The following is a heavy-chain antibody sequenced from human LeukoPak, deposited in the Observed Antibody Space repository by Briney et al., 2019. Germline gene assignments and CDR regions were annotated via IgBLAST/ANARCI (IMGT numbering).Heavy chain of an antibody. CDR1: GFTFSSYG. D-gene: IGHD1-1*01. J-gene: IGHJ4*02. CDR2: IWYDGSNK. CDR3: AKQAGTRRFDY. V-gene: IGHV3-33*06. Sequence: GGSLRLSCAASGFTFSSYGMHWVRQAPGKGLEWVAVIWYDGSNKYYADSVKGRFTISRDNSKNTLYLQMNSLRAEDTAVYYRAKQAGTRRFDYWGQGTLVTVSS.